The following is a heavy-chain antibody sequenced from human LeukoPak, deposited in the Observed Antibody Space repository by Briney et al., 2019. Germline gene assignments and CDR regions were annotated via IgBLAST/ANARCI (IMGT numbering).Heavy chain of an antibody. D-gene: IGHD3-22*01. J-gene: IGHJ4*02. CDR2: INTNTGNP. CDR1: GYTFTNYA. V-gene: IGHV7-4-1*02. Sequence: GASVKVSCKASGYTFTNYAMNWVRQAPGQGLEWMGWINTNTGNPTYAQGFTGRFVFSLDTSVSTAYLQISSLKAEDTAVYYCARDPNHYYESSAYYGDYWGQGTLVTVSS. CDR3: ARDPNHYYESSAYYGDY.